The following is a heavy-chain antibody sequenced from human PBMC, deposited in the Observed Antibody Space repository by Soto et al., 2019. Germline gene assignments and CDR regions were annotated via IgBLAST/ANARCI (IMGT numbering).Heavy chain of an antibody. CDR2: IRSKGNNYAT. Sequence: PGESLRLSFAASGFTLSGSSMHWVRQASGQGLEWVGRIRSKGNNYATVYGASLKGRFTISRDDAKNTAYLQMNSLNTEDTAVYYCSRQASDFWSGKPQYYMDVWGKGTAVTVSS. V-gene: IGHV3-73*01. CDR1: GFTLSGSS. J-gene: IGHJ6*03. D-gene: IGHD3-3*01. CDR3: SRQASDFWSGKPQYYMDV.